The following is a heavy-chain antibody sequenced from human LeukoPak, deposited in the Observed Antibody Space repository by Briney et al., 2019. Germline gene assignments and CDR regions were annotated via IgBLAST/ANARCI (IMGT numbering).Heavy chain of an antibody. V-gene: IGHV4-39*07. J-gene: IGHJ4*02. D-gene: IGHD3-9*01. CDR3: ARLLYDYFTGSYYYLDY. CDR1: GGSISSSSSTYH. Sequence: SETLSLTCTVSGGSISSSSSTYHWGWIRQTPGKGLQWIGSIYYSGSTYPNPSLKSRVTLSVDTSKNQFSLQLSSVAAADTAVYYCARLLYDYFTGSYYYLDYWGQGTLVTVSS. CDR2: IYYSGST.